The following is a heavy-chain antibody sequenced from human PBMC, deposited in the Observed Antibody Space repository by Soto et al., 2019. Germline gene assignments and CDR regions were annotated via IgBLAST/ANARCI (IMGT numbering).Heavy chain of an antibody. V-gene: IGHV4-30-2*01. CDR3: GGGYGDYYFDY. D-gene: IGHD4-17*01. CDR1: GGSISSGGHS. J-gene: IGHJ4*02. CDR2: IYHSGST. Sequence: PSETLSLTCAASGGSISSGGHSWSWIRDPPGKGLEWIGYIYHSGSTYYNPALKSRVTISVDRSKNQLALKLSSVTAAVSAVYYIGGGYGDYYFDYWGPGTLVNVSS.